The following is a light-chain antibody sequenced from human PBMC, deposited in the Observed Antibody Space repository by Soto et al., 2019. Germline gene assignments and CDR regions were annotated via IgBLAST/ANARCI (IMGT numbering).Light chain of an antibody. V-gene: IGKV1-27*01. CDR2: AAS. CDR1: PGIINY. J-gene: IGKJ1*01. Sequence: DIQMTQSPSSLSASVGDRVTITCRASPGIINYLAWYQQKPGKVPKLLIYAASTLQSGVPSRFSGSGSGTEFTLTISSLQPEDVATYYCQQYNTWPPTFGQGTKVEIK. CDR3: QQYNTWPPT.